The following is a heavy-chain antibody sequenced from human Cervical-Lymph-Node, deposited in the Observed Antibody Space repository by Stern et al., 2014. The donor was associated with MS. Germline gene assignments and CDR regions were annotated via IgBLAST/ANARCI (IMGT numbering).Heavy chain of an antibody. D-gene: IGHD3-22*01. CDR2: IYPGDSDT. J-gene: IGHJ3*02. CDR1: GYAFSTYW. V-gene: IGHV5-51*01. Sequence: EVQLVESGAEVKKPGESLKISCVATGYAFSTYWMGWVRQQPGKGLEWMGLIYPGDSDTRYSPSFQGHVPISTDNSINSAYLQWSSLKASDTAMYYCARQTYYDSSGYDDAFDIWGPGTLVTVSS. CDR3: ARQTYYDSSGYDDAFDI.